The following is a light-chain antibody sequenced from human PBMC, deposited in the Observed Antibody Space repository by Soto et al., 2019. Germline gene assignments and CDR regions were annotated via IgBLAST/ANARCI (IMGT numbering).Light chain of an antibody. CDR2: EVS. J-gene: IGLJ3*02. Sequence: QSALTQPASVSGSPGQSITISCTGTNSDVGGYNYVSWYQHHPGKAPKLMIYEVSNRPSGVSNRFSGSKSGNTASLTISGLQAEDEADYYCSSYTTSTTWVFGGGTKLPVL. CDR3: SSYTTSTTWV. CDR1: NSDVGGYNY. V-gene: IGLV2-14*01.